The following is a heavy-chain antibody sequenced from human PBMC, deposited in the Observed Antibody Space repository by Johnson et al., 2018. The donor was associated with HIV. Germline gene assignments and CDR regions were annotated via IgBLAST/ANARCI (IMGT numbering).Heavy chain of an antibody. CDR2: IKSKTDGGTT. Sequence: VQLVESVGGLVKPGGSLRLSCAASGFTFSNAWMSWVRQAPGKGLEWVGRIKSKTDGGTTDYAAPVKGRFTISRDDSKNTLYLQMNSLKTEDTAVYYCTTDQGYYGDAFDIWGQGTMVTVSS. CDR3: TTDQGYYGDAFDI. CDR1: GFTFSNAW. D-gene: IGHD3-10*01. V-gene: IGHV3-15*01. J-gene: IGHJ3*02.